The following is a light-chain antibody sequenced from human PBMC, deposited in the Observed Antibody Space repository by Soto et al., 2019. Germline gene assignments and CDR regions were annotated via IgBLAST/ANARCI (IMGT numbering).Light chain of an antibody. CDR3: QQYSLYWT. J-gene: IGKJ1*01. CDR2: KAS. Sequence: DIQMTQSPSTLSASVGDTVTITCRASQSIRSWLAWYRQKPGKAPKLLIYKASTLESGVPSRFSGSGSGTEFTLTISSLQPDDFASYYCQQYSLYWTFGQGTKVEIK. V-gene: IGKV1-5*03. CDR1: QSIRSW.